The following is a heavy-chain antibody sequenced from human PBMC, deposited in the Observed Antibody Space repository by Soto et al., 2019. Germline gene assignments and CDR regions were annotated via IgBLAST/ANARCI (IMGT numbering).Heavy chain of an antibody. CDR3: ADGGEWSFNFDY. Sequence: HPGGSLRLSCVASGFTFNKHALAWVRQAPGKGLEWVSAISGSGSSTYDSDSVKGRFTISRDNSNNTLYLQMSSLRAEDTAVYYCADGGEWSFNFDYWGQGTLVTVSS. D-gene: IGHD2-8*01. J-gene: IGHJ4*02. V-gene: IGHV3-23*01. CDR2: ISGSGSST. CDR1: GFTFNKHA.